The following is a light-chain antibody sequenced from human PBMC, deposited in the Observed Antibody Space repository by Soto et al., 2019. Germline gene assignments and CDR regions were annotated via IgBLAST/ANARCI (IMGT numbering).Light chain of an antibody. CDR3: QQRGNWPLT. Sequence: EIVLTQSPATLSLSPGERATLSCRASQSVSSYFARYQQKPGQAPRLLIDDASNRATGIPARFSGSGSGTAFTLNISSLAPEDFAVYYCQQRGNWPLTFGQGTKVEIK. J-gene: IGKJ1*01. CDR1: QSVSSY. CDR2: DAS. V-gene: IGKV3-11*01.